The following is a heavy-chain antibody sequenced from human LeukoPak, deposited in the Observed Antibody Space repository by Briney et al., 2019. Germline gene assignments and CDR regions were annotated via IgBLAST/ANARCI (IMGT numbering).Heavy chain of an antibody. CDR2: INQDGSEK. CDR3: AREDDWNYEDY. Sequence: TGGSLRLSCAASGFTFSSYAMSWVRQAPGKGLEWVANINQDGSEKYYVDSVKGRFTISRDNAKNSLYLQMNNLRAEDTAVYYCAREDDWNYEDYWGLGALVTVSS. CDR1: GFTFSSYA. V-gene: IGHV3-7*01. J-gene: IGHJ4*02. D-gene: IGHD1-7*01.